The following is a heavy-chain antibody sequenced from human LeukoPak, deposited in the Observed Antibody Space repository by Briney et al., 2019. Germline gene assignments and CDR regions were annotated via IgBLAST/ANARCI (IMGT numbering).Heavy chain of an antibody. D-gene: IGHD6-6*01. J-gene: IGHJ4*02. Sequence: PGGSLRLSCAASGFTVSSNYMSWVRQAPGKGLEWVTFIRFDGSNKFYADSVKGRFTISRDNSKNTVYLQMNSLRPEDTAMYYCAKEVELLPFDYWGQGTLVTVSS. CDR1: GFTVSSNY. CDR3: AKEVELLPFDY. CDR2: IRFDGSNK. V-gene: IGHV3-30*02.